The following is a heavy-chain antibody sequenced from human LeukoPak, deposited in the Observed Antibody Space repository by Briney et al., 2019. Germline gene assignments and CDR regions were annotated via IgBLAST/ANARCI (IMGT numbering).Heavy chain of an antibody. CDR2: ISNDGKTT. Sequence: GGSLRLSCAASGFTFSSYAMFWVRQVPGKGLVSVSRISNDGKTTLYADSVKGRFTISRDNAKNTVYLQMSSLRAEDTAVYFCAAGGRSGYWGQGTLVTVSA. J-gene: IGHJ4*02. D-gene: IGHD2-15*01. CDR1: GFTFSSYA. V-gene: IGHV3-74*01. CDR3: AAGGRSGY.